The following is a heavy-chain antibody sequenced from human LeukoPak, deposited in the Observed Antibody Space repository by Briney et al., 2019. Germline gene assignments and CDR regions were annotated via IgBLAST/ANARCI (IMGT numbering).Heavy chain of an antibody. CDR2: IYYSGST. D-gene: IGHD3-10*01. Sequence: PSETLSLTCTVSGGSISSGDYYWSWIRQPPGKGLEWIGYIYYSGSTYYNPSLKSRVTISVDTSKNQFSLKLSSVTAADTAVYYCARGRRITMVRGPRMDVWGQGTTVTVSS. J-gene: IGHJ6*02. V-gene: IGHV4-30-4*01. CDR3: ARGRRITMVRGPRMDV. CDR1: GGSISSGDYY.